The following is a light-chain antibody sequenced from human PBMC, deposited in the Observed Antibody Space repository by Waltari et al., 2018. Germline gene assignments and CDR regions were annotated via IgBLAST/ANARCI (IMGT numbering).Light chain of an antibody. V-gene: IGLV1-40*01. CDR3: QSYDTTLSVV. J-gene: IGLJ2*01. CDR1: TSNIGAGTE. CDR2: GTN. Sequence: QSVLTQPPSVSGAPGQRVSISCTGSTSNIGAGTEVHWYQTAPGKAPKLIIYGTNTRPLGVPDRFFGSQYGTSASLAIIGLQAEDEGDYYCQSYDTTLSVVFGGGTKLTVL.